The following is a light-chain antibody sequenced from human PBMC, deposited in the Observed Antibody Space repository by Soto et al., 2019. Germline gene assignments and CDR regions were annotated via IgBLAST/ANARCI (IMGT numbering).Light chain of an antibody. CDR1: QGIRTE. CDR3: LQDYNYPRT. J-gene: IGKJ1*01. CDR2: GAS. V-gene: IGKV1-6*01. Sequence: AIQMTQSPSSLSASVGDKVTNTCRASQGIRTELGWYQQKPGKAPELLIYGASTLQSGVPSRFSGSGSGTDFTLTISSLQPEDFATYYCLQDYNYPRTFGQGTKVDIK.